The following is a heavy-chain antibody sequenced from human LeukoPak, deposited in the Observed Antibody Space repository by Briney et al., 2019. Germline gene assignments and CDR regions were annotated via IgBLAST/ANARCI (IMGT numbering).Heavy chain of an antibody. CDR2: IYYSGST. CDR1: GGSISSSSYY. CDR3: ARVGYYDYGYYYYMDV. J-gene: IGHJ6*03. Sequence: SETLSLTCTVSGGSISSSSYYWGWIRQPPGKGLEWIGSIYYSGSTYYNPSLKSRVTISVDTSKNQFSLKLSSVTAADTAVYYCARVGYYDYGYYYYMDVWGKGTTVTVSS. D-gene: IGHD2-15*01. V-gene: IGHV4-39*07.